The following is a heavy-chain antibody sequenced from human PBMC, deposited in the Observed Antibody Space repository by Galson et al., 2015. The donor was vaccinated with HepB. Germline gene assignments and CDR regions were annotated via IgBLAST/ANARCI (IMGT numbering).Heavy chain of an antibody. V-gene: IGHV3-23*01. J-gene: IGHJ6*02. CDR3: AKDRKSPHSYYNGMDV. CDR1: GFTFSGYA. CDR2: ISGSGGTT. Sequence: LRLSCAASGFTFSGYAMSWVRQAPGKGLEWVSAISGSGGTTYYADSVKGRLTSSRDNARNTMYLQMNSLRAEDTAVYYCAKDRKSPHSYYNGMDVWGQGTTVTVSS.